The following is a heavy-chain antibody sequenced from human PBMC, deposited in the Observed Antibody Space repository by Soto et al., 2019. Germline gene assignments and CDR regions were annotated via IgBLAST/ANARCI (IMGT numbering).Heavy chain of an antibody. V-gene: IGHV3-7*01. CDR3: AALRYFGWLSLHGSDDY. CDR2: IQQDGSEK. D-gene: IGHD3-9*01. Sequence: GSLRLSCAASGFTFSSYWMSWVRQAPGKGLEWVANIQQDGSEKYYVASVKGRFTISRDNAKNSRYLQRNSLRAENTAVYYCAALRYFGWLSLHGSDDYWGQGTLVTVSS. CDR1: GFTFSSYW. J-gene: IGHJ4*02.